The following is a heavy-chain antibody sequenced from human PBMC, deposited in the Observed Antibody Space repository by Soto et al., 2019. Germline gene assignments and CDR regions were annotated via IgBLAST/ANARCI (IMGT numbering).Heavy chain of an antibody. D-gene: IGHD1-1*01. CDR2: IIPILGIA. CDR1: GGTFSSYT. Sequence: QVQLVQSGAEVKKPGSSVKVSCKASGGTFSSYTISWVRQAPGQGLEWMGRIIPILGIANYAQKFQGRVKITADKSTSTAYMELSSLRSEDTAVYYCAGANLNTGTFDSWGQGTLVTVSS. V-gene: IGHV1-69*02. CDR3: AGANLNTGTFDS. J-gene: IGHJ4*02.